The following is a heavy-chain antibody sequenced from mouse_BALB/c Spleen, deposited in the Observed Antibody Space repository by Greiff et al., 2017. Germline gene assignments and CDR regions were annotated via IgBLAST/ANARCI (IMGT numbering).Heavy chain of an antibody. CDR3: ARTTTVVATPFDD. J-gene: IGHJ2*01. CDR1: GFNIKDYY. D-gene: IGHD1-1*01. Sequence: VQLQQSGAELVRPGALVKLSCKASGFNIKDYYMHWVKQRPEQGLEWIGWIDPENGNTIYDPKFQGKASITADTSSNTAYLQLSSLTSEDTAVYYCARTTTVVATPFDDWGQGTTLTGSS. CDR2: IDPENGNT. V-gene: IGHV14-1*02.